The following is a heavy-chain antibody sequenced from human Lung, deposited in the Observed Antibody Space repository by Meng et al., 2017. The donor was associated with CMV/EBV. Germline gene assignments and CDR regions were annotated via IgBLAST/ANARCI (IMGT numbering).Heavy chain of an antibody. CDR2: IYYSGST. CDR1: GGSISSSSYY. V-gene: IGHV4-39*07. Sequence: SXTXSLXCTVSGGSISSSSYYWGWIRQPPGKGLEWIGSIYYSGSTYYNPSLKSRVTISVDTSKNQFSLKLSSVTAADTAVYYCARDQVRAAAGIWEPDHAFDIXGQGXMVTVSS. D-gene: IGHD6-13*01. J-gene: IGHJ3*02. CDR3: ARDQVRAAAGIWEPDHAFDI.